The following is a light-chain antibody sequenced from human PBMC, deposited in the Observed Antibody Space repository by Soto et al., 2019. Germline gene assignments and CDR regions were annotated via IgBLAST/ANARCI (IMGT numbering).Light chain of an antibody. CDR2: DIS. Sequence: EIVMTQSPSTLSVSPRERSRLSCRASQSVSSNLAWYQQRPGQAPRLLIYDISNRAAGVPARFSGSGSETEFTLTIRSLQSEDFAVYFCQQYNNWPSFGQGTRLEIK. CDR1: QSVSSN. J-gene: IGKJ5*01. CDR3: QQYNNWPS. V-gene: IGKV3-15*01.